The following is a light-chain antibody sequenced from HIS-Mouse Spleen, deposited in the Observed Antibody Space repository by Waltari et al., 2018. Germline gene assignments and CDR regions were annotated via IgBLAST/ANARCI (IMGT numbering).Light chain of an antibody. CDR1: QSVSSSY. J-gene: IGKJ1*01. V-gene: IGKV3-20*01. CDR3: QQYGSSPWT. CDR2: GAS. Sequence: EIVLTQSPGTLSLSPGERATLSCRASQSVSSSYLAWYQQKPGKAPRLLIYGASSRATVIPERFSGSGSGTDFTLTISRLEPEDFAVYYCQQYGSSPWTFGQGTKVEIK.